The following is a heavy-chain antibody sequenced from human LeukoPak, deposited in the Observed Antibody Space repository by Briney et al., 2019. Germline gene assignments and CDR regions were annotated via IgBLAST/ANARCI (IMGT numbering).Heavy chain of an antibody. CDR3: ARDDRRTYYMDV. Sequence: PSETLSLTCTVSGGSISSGSYYWSWIRQPAGKGLEWIGRIYTSGSTNYNPSLKSRVTISVDTSKNQFSLKLSSVTAADTAMYYCARDDRRTYYMDVWGKGTTVTVSS. J-gene: IGHJ6*03. CDR1: GGSISSGSYY. V-gene: IGHV4-61*02. D-gene: IGHD3-16*02. CDR2: IYTSGST.